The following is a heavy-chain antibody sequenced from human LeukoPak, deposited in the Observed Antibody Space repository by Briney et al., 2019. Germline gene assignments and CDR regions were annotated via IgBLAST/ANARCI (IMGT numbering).Heavy chain of an antibody. J-gene: IGHJ1*01. CDR1: GGSISSYY. V-gene: IGHV4-59*01. Sequence: SETLSLTCTVSGGSISSYYWGWIRQPPGKGLEWIGYIYYRGRTNYNPSLKSRVTISVDTSKNQFSLKLSSVTAADTAVYYCARTAYCGGDCYEYFQHWGQGTLVTVSS. D-gene: IGHD2-21*02. CDR2: IYYRGRT. CDR3: ARTAYCGGDCYEYFQH.